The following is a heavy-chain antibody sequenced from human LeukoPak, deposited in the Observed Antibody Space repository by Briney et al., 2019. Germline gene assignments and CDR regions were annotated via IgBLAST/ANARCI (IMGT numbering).Heavy chain of an antibody. CDR1: GFTFSDYY. CDR3: TRVGYIDEGIDY. Sequence: TGGSLRLSCAVSGFTFSDYYISWIRQAPGKGLEWVSHISSSGNTIYYADSVKGRFTISRDNAKNSLYLQMNSLRAEDTAIYYCTRVGYIDEGIDYWGQGTLVTVSS. V-gene: IGHV3-11*04. J-gene: IGHJ4*02. CDR2: ISSSGNTI. D-gene: IGHD5-24*01.